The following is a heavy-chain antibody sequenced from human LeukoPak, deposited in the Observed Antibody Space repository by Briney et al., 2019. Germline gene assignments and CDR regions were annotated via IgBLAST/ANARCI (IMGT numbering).Heavy chain of an antibody. V-gene: IGHV3-23*01. D-gene: IGHD6-19*01. J-gene: IGHJ4*02. Sequence: PGGSLRLSCAASGFTFSSYAMSWVRQAPGKGLEWVSAISGSGGSTYYADSVKGRFTISRDDSKNTLYLQMNSLRAEDTAVYYCAKAQYSSGWYYDYWGQGTLVTVSS. CDR3: AKAQYSSGWYYDY. CDR1: GFTFSSYA. CDR2: ISGSGGST.